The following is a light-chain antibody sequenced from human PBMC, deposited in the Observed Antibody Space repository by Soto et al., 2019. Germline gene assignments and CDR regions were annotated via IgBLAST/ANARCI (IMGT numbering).Light chain of an antibody. J-gene: IGLJ1*01. V-gene: IGLV2-14*01. CDR1: SSDVGEENY. Sequence: QSVLTQPPSASGSPGQSVTITCSGTSSDVGEENYVSWYQQHPGKVPKLILYEVSKRPSGVSNRYSGSKSGNSASLTISGLQADDEADYYCCSLTTSHTYVFGSGTKLTVL. CDR3: CSLTTSHTYV. CDR2: EVS.